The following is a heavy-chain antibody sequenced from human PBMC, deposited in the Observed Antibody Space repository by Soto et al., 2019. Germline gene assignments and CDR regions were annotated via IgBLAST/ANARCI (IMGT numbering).Heavy chain of an antibody. CDR3: AKFRGPSYSYYYMDV. CDR1: GFTFGTYA. CDR2: ISGSGRTT. D-gene: IGHD3-16*01. J-gene: IGHJ6*03. V-gene: IGHV3-23*01. Sequence: EVQLLESGGGLVQPGGSLRLSCAASGFTFGTYAMNWLRQAPGRGLECVLFISGSGRTTYYADSVKGRFTVSRDNSKNTMYLQMNSLRAEDTALYYCAKFRGPSYSYYYMDVWGKGTTVTVSS.